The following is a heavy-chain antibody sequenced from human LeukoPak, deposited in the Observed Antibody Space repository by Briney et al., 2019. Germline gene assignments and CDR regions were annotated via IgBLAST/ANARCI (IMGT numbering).Heavy chain of an antibody. D-gene: IGHD5-18*01. Sequence: SETLSLTCTVSGGSISSYYWSWIRQPPGKGLEWIGYIYYSGSINYNPSLKSRVTISVDTSKNQFSLKLSSVTAADTAVYYCARESNYSYGLGPYDYWGQGTLVTVSS. J-gene: IGHJ4*02. V-gene: IGHV4-59*01. CDR3: ARESNYSYGLGPYDY. CDR2: IYYSGSI. CDR1: GGSISSYY.